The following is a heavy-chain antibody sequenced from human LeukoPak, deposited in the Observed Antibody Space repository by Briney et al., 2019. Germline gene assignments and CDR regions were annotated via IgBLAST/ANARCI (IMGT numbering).Heavy chain of an antibody. CDR1: GGSISSGGYY. V-gene: IGHV4-31*03. Sequence: SQTLSLTCTVSGGSISSGGYYWSWIRQYPGKGLEWIGYIYYSGSTYYNPSLKSRVTISVDTSKNQFSLKLSSVTAADTAVYYCARDFNYYDSSGYFDIWGQGTMVTVSS. CDR3: ARDFNYYDSSGYFDI. D-gene: IGHD3-22*01. CDR2: IYYSGST. J-gene: IGHJ3*02.